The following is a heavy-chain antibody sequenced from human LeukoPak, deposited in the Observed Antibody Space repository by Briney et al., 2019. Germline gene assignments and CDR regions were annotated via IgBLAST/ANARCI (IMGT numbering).Heavy chain of an antibody. CDR1: GITFSSYG. CDR3: ARGWGWFDY. Sequence: GGSLRLSCAASGITFSSYGMSWVRPAPGKGLEWVSAISGSGGSTYYADSVKGRFTISRDNAKNSLYLQMNSLRAEDTAVYYCARGWGWFDYWGQGTLVTVSS. V-gene: IGHV3-23*01. D-gene: IGHD3-16*01. CDR2: ISGSGGST. J-gene: IGHJ4*02.